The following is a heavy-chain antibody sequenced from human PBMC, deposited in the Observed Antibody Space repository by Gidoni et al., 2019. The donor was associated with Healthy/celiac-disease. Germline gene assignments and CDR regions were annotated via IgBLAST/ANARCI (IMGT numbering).Heavy chain of an antibody. CDR3: ARQPFGTMVRGLIDY. J-gene: IGHJ4*02. CDR2: IYYSGST. V-gene: IGHV4-39*01. D-gene: IGHD3-10*01. Sequence: QLQLQESGPGLVQPSETLSLPCTVACGSISSSSYYWGWLRQPPGKGVEWIGSIYYSGSTYYNPSLKSRVTISVDTSKNQFSLKLSSVTAADTAVYYCARQPFGTMVRGLIDYWGQGTLVTVSS. CDR1: CGSISSSSYY.